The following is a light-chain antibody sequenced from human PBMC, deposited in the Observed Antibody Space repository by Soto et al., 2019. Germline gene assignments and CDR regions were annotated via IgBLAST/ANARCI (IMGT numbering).Light chain of an antibody. CDR1: QSLLHSNGYNY. CDR3: QQRSNWPIT. J-gene: IGKJ5*01. V-gene: IGKV2-28*01. CDR2: DAS. Sequence: IVTTQSPHYLPVTPGEPASISCRSSQSLLHSNGYNYLDWYLQKPGQSPQLLIYDASNRATGFPARFSGSGSGTDFTLTISSLEPEDFAVYYCQQRSNWPITFGQGTRVDI.